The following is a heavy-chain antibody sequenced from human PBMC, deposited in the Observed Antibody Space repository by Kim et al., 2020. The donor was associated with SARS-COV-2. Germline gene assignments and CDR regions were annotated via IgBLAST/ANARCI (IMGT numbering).Heavy chain of an antibody. V-gene: IGHV3-23*01. CDR3: AKDYLGGDILTGYYPIGEDKEGPNDY. CDR2: ISGSGGST. CDR1: GFTFSSYA. J-gene: IGHJ4*02. D-gene: IGHD3-9*01. Sequence: GGSLRLSCAASGFTFSSYAMSWVRQAPGKGLEWVSAISGSGGSTYYADSVKGRFTISRDNSKNTLYLQMNSLRAEDTAVYYCAKDYLGGDILTGYYPIGEDKEGPNDYWGQGTLVTVSS.